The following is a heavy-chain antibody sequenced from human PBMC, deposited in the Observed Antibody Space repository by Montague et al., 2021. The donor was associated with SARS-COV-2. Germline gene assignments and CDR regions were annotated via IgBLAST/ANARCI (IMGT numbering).Heavy chain of an antibody. V-gene: IGHV4-39*01. CDR3: ARHRANAGSFDI. CDR1: GGSITVSRYD. D-gene: IGHD1-1*01. J-gene: IGHJ3*02. CDR2: VHYTGTT. Sequence: SETLSLTCTVSGGSITVSRYDWGWIRQPPGKGLEWIGSVHYTGTTSYNASLKSRLTISVDTSGNQLSLKLTSVTASDTAVYYCARHRANAGSFDIWGQGTMVTVSS.